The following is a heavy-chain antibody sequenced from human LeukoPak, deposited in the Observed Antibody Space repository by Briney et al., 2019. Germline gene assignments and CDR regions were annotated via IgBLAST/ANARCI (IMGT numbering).Heavy chain of an antibody. Sequence: PGGSLRLSCAASGFSFSTYSMNWVRRAPGKGLEWVSYISSRSDYISYADSVKGRFTISRDNAKNSLYLQMNSLRAEDTAVYYCARDSSWSDFWGQGTLVTVSS. J-gene: IGHJ5*01. CDR1: GFSFSTYS. CDR2: ISSRSDYI. V-gene: IGHV3-21*01. D-gene: IGHD6-13*01. CDR3: ARDSSWSDF.